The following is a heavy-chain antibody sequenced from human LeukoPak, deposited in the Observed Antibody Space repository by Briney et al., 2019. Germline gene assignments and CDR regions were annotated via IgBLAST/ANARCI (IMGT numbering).Heavy chain of an antibody. CDR1: GFTFSSYW. D-gene: IGHD3-16*01. CDR3: ARDPASTDSYYYGMDV. J-gene: IGHJ6*02. Sequence: GGSLRLSCAASGFTFSSYWMSWVRQAPGKGLEWVSSITNSSSYTYYADSVKGRFTISRDNAKNSLYLQMNSLRAEDTAVYYCARDPASTDSYYYGMDVWGQGTTVAVSS. V-gene: IGHV3-21*01. CDR2: ITNSSSYT.